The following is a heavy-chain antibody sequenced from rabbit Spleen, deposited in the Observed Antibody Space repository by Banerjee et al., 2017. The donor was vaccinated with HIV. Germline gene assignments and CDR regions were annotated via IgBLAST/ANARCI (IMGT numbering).Heavy chain of an antibody. CDR1: GFSFSSGYY. D-gene: IGHD1-1*01. V-gene: IGHV1S40*01. CDR2: IGGGVSSIT. CDR3: ARDTSSSFSSYGMDL. J-gene: IGHJ6*01. Sequence: QSLEESGGDMVKPGASLTLTCTASGFSFSSGYYMCWVRQPPGKGPEWIACIGGGVSSITYYATWAKGRFTISKTSSTTVTLQMTSLTAADTATYFCARDTSSSFSSYGMDLWGPGTLVTVS.